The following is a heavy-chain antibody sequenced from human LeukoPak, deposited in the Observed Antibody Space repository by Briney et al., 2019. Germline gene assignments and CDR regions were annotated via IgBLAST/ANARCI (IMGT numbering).Heavy chain of an antibody. V-gene: IGHV3-48*03. J-gene: IGHJ3*02. CDR2: ISSSGSDK. Sequence: SLRLSCAASGLPLSAHEMTWVRQAPGKGLEWVSYISSSGSDKYYPDSVKGRSTISRDNAKNSLFLQMNSLRAEDTAVYYCARRTSGAFAIWGQGTKVTVSS. CDR3: ARRTSGAFAI. CDR1: GLPLSAHE.